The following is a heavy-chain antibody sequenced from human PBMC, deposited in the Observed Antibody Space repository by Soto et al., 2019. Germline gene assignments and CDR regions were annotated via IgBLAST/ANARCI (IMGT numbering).Heavy chain of an antibody. Sequence: PSETLSLTCTVSGGSISSYYWSWIRQPPGKGLEWIGYIYYSGSTNYNPSLKSRVTISVDTSKNQFSLKLSSVTAEDTAVYYCASPRLSSDGTTPIDYWGQGTLVTVSS. J-gene: IGHJ4*02. CDR1: GGSISSYY. CDR2: IYYSGST. V-gene: IGHV4-59*01. CDR3: ASPRLSSDGTTPIDY. D-gene: IGHD1-1*01.